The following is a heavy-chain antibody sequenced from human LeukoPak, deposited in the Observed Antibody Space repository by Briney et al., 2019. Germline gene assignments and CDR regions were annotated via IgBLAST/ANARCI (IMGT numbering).Heavy chain of an antibody. CDR3: AISLGLSDTYWDF. V-gene: IGHV5-51*01. J-gene: IGHJ4*02. Sequence: GESLKISCKASGYSFTTCWIGWVRQMPGKGLEWMGIIYPGDSDARYNPSFQGQVTISVDTSITTAHLQWSSLKASDTAIYYCAISLGLSDTYWDFWGQGTLVTVTS. CDR1: GYSFTTCW. D-gene: IGHD2-8*02. CDR2: IYPGDSDA.